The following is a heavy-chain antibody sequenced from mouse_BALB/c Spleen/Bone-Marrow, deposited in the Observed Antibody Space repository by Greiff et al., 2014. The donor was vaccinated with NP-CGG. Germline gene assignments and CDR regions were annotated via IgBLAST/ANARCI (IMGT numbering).Heavy chain of an antibody. Sequence: QVQLQQPGAELVKPGASVKLSCRVSGYTFTNYFVYWVKQRPGQGLEWIGEINPSNDTPNFNEKFKSKATLTVDKSSSTAYMQLSSLTSEDSAVYYCTRSGCYGYGWYFDVWGAGTTVTVSS. CDR3: TRSGCYGYGWYFDV. D-gene: IGHD1-2*01. V-gene: IGHV1S81*02. CDR2: INPSNDTP. CDR1: GYTFTNYF. J-gene: IGHJ1*01.